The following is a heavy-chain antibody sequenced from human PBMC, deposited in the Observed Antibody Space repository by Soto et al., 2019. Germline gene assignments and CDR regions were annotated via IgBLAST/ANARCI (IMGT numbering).Heavy chain of an antibody. CDR3: ARDMDSNYDGMDV. D-gene: IGHD4-4*01. J-gene: IGHJ6*02. Sequence: QVNLVQSGGGLVQPGRSPRLSCEASGFTFRNSGMEWIRQAPGKGLEWVARIWYDGSSQYYADSVKGRFTISRDNSKNTLYMEMNSVRVEDTAVYYCARDMDSNYDGMDVWGQGTTVIVSS. V-gene: IGHV3-33*01. CDR1: GFTFRNSG. CDR2: IWYDGSSQ.